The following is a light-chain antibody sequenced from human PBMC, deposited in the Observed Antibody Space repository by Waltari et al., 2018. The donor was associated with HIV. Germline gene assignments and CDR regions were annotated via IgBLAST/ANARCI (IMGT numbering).Light chain of an antibody. CDR1: SSNIGSNH. J-gene: IGLJ2*01. V-gene: IGLV1-47*01. CDR2: RNN. CDR3: AAWDDSPGVV. Sequence: QSVLPQPPSASGTPGQRVTIPCSGSSSNIGSNHVHWYQQLPGTAPKPLIYRNNQRPSGVPDRFSGSKSGTSASLAISGLRSEDEADYYCAAWDDSPGVVFGGGTKLTVL.